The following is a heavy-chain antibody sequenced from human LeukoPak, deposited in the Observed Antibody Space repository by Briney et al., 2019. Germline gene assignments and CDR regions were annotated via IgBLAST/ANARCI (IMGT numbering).Heavy chain of an antibody. D-gene: IGHD3-3*01. CDR2: IYYSGST. CDR1: GGSISSYY. J-gene: IGHJ3*02. V-gene: IGHV4-59*01. Sequence: SETLSLTCTVSGGSISSYYWSWIRQPPGEGLEWIGYIYYSGSTNYNPSLKSRVTISVDTSKNQFSLKLSSVTAADTAVYYCARASITIFGVVTAHRSLDAFDIWGQGTMVTVSS. CDR3: ARASITIFGVVTAHRSLDAFDI.